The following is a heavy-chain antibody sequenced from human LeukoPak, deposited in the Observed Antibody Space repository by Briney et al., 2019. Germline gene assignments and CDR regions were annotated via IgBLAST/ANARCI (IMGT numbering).Heavy chain of an antibody. CDR1: GFNFNTYS. CDR2: ISSSSSTI. D-gene: IGHD1-14*01. V-gene: IGHV3-48*01. J-gene: IGHJ4*02. CDR3: AKEEPRASG. Sequence: GGSLRLSCAASGFNFNTYSMTWVRQPPGKGLEWVSYISSSSSTIFYGDSVKGRFTISRDNAKSSLCLQMNSLRAEDTAVYYCAKEEPRASGWGQGTLVTVSS.